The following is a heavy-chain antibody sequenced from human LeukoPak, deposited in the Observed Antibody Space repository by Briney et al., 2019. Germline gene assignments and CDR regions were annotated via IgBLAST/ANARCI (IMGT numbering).Heavy chain of an antibody. V-gene: IGHV3-64D*09. CDR3: VKDRYVDY. CDR2: ISSNGDST. CDR1: GFSFSSYA. D-gene: IGHD3-16*01. J-gene: IGHJ4*02. Sequence: PGGSLRLSCSVSGFSFSSYAMHWVRQAPGKGLEYVSSISSNGDSTYYADSVKGRFTISRDNSKNTQFLQMSSLRAEDTAVYYCVKDRYVDYWGQGTLITVSS.